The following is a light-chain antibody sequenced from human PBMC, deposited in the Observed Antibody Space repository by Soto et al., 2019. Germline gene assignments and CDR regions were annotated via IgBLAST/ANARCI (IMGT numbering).Light chain of an antibody. J-gene: IGLJ1*01. CDR2: EVS. Sequence: SVLPQPASVSVSPGQSITISCTGTSSDVGAYNYVSWFQQYPGKAPKLMIYEVSKRPSGVPDRFSGSKSGNTASLTVSGLQAEDEADYYCSSYAGSNILYVFGTGTKVTVL. CDR3: SSYAGSNILYV. CDR1: SSDVGAYNY. V-gene: IGLV2-8*01.